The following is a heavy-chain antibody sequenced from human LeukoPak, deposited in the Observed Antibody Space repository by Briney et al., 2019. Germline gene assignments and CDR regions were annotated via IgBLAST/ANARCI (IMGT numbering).Heavy chain of an antibody. CDR3: ARLSPDVWFGERIDY. J-gene: IGHJ4*02. CDR2: INHSGST. D-gene: IGHD3-10*01. Sequence: PSETLSLTCAVYGGSFSGYYWSWIRQPPGKGLEWIGEINHSGSTNYNPSLKSRVTISVDTSKNQFSLKLSSVTAADTAVYYCARLSPDVWFGERIDYWGQGTLVTVSS. CDR1: GGSFSGYY. V-gene: IGHV4-34*01.